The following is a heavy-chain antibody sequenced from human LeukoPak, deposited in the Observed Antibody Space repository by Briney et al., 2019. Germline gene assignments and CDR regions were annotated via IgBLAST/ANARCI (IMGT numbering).Heavy chain of an antibody. D-gene: IGHD3-16*01. CDR1: GFTFSTYA. CDR3: ARGLEYNSDYGDF. CDR2: IWFDGSNK. V-gene: IGHV3-33*01. Sequence: GGSLRLSCAASGFTFSTYAMHWVRQAPGQGLEWGALIWFDGSNKYYADSVKGRFTISRDNSKNTLYLQMNSLRPEDTAIYYCARGLEYNSDYGDFWGQGTLVTVSS. J-gene: IGHJ4*02.